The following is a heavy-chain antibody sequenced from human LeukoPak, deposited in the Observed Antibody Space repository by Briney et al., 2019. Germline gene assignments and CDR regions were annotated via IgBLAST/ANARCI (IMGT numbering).Heavy chain of an antibody. CDR3: ARDRVVPQYQYYYMDV. Sequence: SETLSLTCAVSGDSISSGGYSWSWIRQPPGKGLEWIVYIYYSGITNYNPSLKSRVTISVDTSKNQFSLKLSSVTAADTAVYYCARDRVVPQYQYYYMDVWGKGTTVTISS. D-gene: IGHD2-2*01. J-gene: IGHJ6*03. CDR1: GDSISSGGYS. CDR2: IYYSGIT. V-gene: IGHV4-61*08.